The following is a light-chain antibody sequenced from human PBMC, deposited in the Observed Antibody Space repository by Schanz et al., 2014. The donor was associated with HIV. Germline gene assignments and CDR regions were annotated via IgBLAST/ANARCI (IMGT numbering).Light chain of an antibody. V-gene: IGLV4-60*03. CDR2: LEGSGSY. J-gene: IGLJ2*01. Sequence: QLVLTQSSSASASLGSSVKLTCTLSSGHRGYIITWHQQQPGKAPRYLMKLEGSGSYNKGSGVPDRFSGSSSGADRYLTISNLQSEDEADYYCETWDSNTYVVFGGGTKVTVL. CDR1: SGHRGYI. CDR3: ETWDSNTYVV.